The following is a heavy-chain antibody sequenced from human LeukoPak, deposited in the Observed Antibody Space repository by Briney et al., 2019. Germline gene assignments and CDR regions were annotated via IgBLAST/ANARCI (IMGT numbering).Heavy chain of an antibody. CDR1: GFIFSSYS. J-gene: IGHJ2*01. CDR2: FSSSSNTI. CDR3: ARDAGYSSAWSHWYFDL. Sequence: PGGSLRLSCAGSGFIFSSYSMKWVRQAPGKGGEWVSYFSSSSNTIYYTDSVKGRFTISRDNAKNSLYLQMTSLRDEDTAVYYCARDAGYSSAWSHWYFDLWGRGTLVTVSS. V-gene: IGHV3-48*02. D-gene: IGHD6-19*01.